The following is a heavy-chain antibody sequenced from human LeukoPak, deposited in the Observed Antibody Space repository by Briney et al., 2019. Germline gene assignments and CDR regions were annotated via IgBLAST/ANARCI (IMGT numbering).Heavy chain of an antibody. CDR3: TTAFHRYDYVWGSYRSTVDY. D-gene: IGHD3-16*02. Sequence: GGSLRLSCAASGFTFSNAWMSWVRQAPGKGLEWVGRLKSKTAGGITDYAAPVKGRFTISRDDSKNTLYLQMNSLKTEDTAVYYCTTAFHRYDYVWGSYRSTVDYWGQGTLVTVSS. J-gene: IGHJ4*02. CDR1: GFTFSNAW. CDR2: LKSKTAGGIT. V-gene: IGHV3-15*01.